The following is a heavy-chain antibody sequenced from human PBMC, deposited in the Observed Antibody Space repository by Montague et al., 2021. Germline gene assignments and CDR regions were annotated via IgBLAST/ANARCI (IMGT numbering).Heavy chain of an antibody. Sequence: SETLSLTCSVSGASISDYYWSRIRQPPGKGLEWIGYIYYSRRTNYNPSLKSRVTISVDTSKNQFSLKLSSVTAADTAFYYCAVTNPYYYYGMDVWGQGTLVTVSS. D-gene: IGHD1-14*01. CDR2: IYYSRRT. CDR3: AVTNPYYYYGMDV. J-gene: IGHJ6*02. CDR1: GASISDYY. V-gene: IGHV4-59*01.